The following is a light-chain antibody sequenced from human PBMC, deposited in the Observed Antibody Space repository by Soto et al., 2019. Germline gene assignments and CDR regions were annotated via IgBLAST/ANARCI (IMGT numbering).Light chain of an antibody. Sequence: EMVLTQSPGTLSLSPGERATLSCRASQSVSSSYLAWYQQKPGQAPRLLIYGASSRATGIPDRFSGSGSGTDFTLTISRLEPEDFAVYYCQQYGSSPGTFGRGTKVDI. J-gene: IGKJ1*01. V-gene: IGKV3-20*01. CDR1: QSVSSSY. CDR2: GAS. CDR3: QQYGSSPGT.